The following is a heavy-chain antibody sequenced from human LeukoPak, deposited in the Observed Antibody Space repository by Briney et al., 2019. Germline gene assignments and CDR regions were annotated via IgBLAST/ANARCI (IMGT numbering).Heavy chain of an antibody. CDR2: INPNSGGT. CDR1: GYTFTSYG. D-gene: IGHD6-13*01. Sequence: GASVKVSCKASGYTFTSYGISWVRQAPGQGLEWMGWINPNSGGTNYAQKFQGRVTMTRDTSISTAYMDLSSLRSDDTAMFYCARSLISSSWYRSDYWGQGSLVTVSS. V-gene: IGHV1-2*02. J-gene: IGHJ4*02. CDR3: ARSLISSSWYRSDY.